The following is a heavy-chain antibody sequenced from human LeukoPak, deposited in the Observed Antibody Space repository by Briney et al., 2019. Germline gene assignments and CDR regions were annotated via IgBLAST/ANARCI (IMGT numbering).Heavy chain of an antibody. CDR2: IKSDGSNT. J-gene: IGHJ4*02. CDR1: GYTFSSHW. D-gene: IGHD3-10*01. CDR3: FREGGD. V-gene: IGHV3-74*01. Sequence: PGGSLRLSCAASGYTFSSHWMHWVRQAPGKGLVWVSRIKSDGSNTNYADSVKGRFTISRDNAKNTLYLQMNSLRVEDTAIYYCFREGGDWGQGTLVTVSS.